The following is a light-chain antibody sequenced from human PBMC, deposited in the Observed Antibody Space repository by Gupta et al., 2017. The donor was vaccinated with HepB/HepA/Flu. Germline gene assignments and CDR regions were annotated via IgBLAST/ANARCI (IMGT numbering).Light chain of an antibody. Sequence: QITQSPSSLSSSVGDRVTITCHATHDIKTFLNWFQQKTGKAPRLLIYGASNLESGVPPRFSGSGSGTKFSLTITNLQPEDVASYVCQQDDHLPYTFGQGTELEI. CDR1: HDIKTF. CDR2: GAS. J-gene: IGKJ2*01. CDR3: QQDDHLPYT. V-gene: IGKV1-33*01.